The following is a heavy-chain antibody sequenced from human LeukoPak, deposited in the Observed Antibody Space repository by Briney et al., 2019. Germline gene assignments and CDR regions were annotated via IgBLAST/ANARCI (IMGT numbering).Heavy chain of an antibody. CDR1: GGSISSYY. CDR2: IYNSGGT. D-gene: IGHD6-19*01. CDR3: ARHRSSGWFTGWFDP. J-gene: IGHJ5*02. V-gene: IGHV4-59*08. Sequence: ETLSLTCTVSGGSISSYYWSWIRQPPGKGLEWIGYIYNSGGTNYNPSLKSRVTISVDTSKNQFSLKLSSVTAADTAVYYCARHRSSGWFTGWFDPWGQGTLVTVSS.